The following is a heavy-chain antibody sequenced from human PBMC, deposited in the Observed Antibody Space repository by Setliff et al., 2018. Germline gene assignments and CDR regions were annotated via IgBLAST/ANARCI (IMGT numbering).Heavy chain of an antibody. CDR1: GGSFSGYY. J-gene: IGHJ6*03. CDR3: ARGEGGSYLGAYYYYYMDV. Sequence: PSETLSLTCAVYGGSFSGYYWSWIRQPPGKGLEWIGEINHSGSTNYNPSLKSRVTMSIDTSKNQFSLKLNSVTAADTAVYYCARGEGGSYLGAYYYYYMDVWGKGTTVTVSS. V-gene: IGHV4-34*01. CDR2: INHSGST. D-gene: IGHD1-26*01.